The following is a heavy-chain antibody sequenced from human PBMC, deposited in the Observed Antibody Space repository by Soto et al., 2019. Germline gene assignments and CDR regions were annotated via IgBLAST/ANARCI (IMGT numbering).Heavy chain of an antibody. CDR1: GVSFSSSTL. D-gene: IGHD3-3*01. V-gene: IGHV4-4*02. Sequence: SETLTLTCAVSGVSFSSSTLCCCVRDPAGEGLEWMAVIYHSGSVIDDPSNRCGVILAIDLTKNRFSLALSSVTAVNTAGYYGVSSPVANRGVVSIPYYFDWWGPGTLVTVSS. CDR3: VSSPVANRGVVSIPYYFDW. CDR2: IYHSGSV. J-gene: IGHJ4*02.